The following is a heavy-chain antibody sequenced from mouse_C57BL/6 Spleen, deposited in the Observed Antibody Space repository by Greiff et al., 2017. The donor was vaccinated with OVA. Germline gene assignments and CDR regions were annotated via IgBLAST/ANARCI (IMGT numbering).Heavy chain of an antibody. J-gene: IGHJ4*01. Sequence: VQLQQSGAELVKPGASVKISCKASGYAFSSYWMNWVQQRPGKGLEWIGQIYPGDGDTNYNGKFKGKATLTADKSSSTAYMQLSSLTSEDSAVYCCARPYYYGSVYYAMDYWGQGTSVTVSS. CDR3: ARPYYYGSVYYAMDY. CDR2: IYPGDGDT. D-gene: IGHD1-1*01. V-gene: IGHV1-80*01. CDR1: GYAFSSYW.